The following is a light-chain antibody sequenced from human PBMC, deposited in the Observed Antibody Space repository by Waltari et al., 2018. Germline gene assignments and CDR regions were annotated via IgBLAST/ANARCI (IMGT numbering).Light chain of an antibody. CDR3: CSYAGSNTFVV. Sequence: QSALTQPASVSGSPGQSITISCTGTSRDVGSYNLVSWYPQHPGKAPKLQIDEGNKRPSGVSNRFSGSKSGNTASLTISGLQGEDEADYHCCSYAGSNTFVVFGGGTKLTVL. CDR2: EGN. V-gene: IGLV2-23*03. CDR1: SRDVGSYNL. J-gene: IGLJ3*02.